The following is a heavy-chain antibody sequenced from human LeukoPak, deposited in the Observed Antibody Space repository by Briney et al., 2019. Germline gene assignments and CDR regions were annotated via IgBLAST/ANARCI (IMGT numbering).Heavy chain of an antibody. Sequence: QSGGSLRLSCAASGFTFSSYAMSWVRQAPGKGLEWVSAISGSGGSTYYADSVKGRFTISRDNSKNTLYLQMNSLRAEDTAVYYCAKSRNRDGYNLGAFDYWGQGTLVTVSS. J-gene: IGHJ4*02. CDR2: ISGSGGST. CDR1: GFTFSSYA. D-gene: IGHD5-24*01. V-gene: IGHV3-23*01. CDR3: AKSRNRDGYNLGAFDY.